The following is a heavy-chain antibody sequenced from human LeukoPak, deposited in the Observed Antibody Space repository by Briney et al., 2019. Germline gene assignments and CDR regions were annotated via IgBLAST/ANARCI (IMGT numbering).Heavy chain of an antibody. CDR2: IHPGDSDT. D-gene: IGHD2-21*02. Sequence: GQSLNISCKGYGYSFTRYSIAWARQTPVKGMEWMGIIHPGDSDTRYSPSFQGKVTISAAKTISTTYLQWSSLKASDTAMHYCARIARGTYCGGDCLSTNWFDPWGQGTLVTVSS. J-gene: IGHJ5*02. CDR3: ARIARGTYCGGDCLSTNWFDP. CDR1: GYSFTRYS. V-gene: IGHV5-51*01.